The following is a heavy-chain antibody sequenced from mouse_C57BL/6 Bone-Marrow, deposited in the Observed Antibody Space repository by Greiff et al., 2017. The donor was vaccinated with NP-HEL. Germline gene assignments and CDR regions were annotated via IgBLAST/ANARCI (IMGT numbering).Heavy chain of an antibody. V-gene: IGHV14-2*01. CDR3: ARSFGWPYYAMDY. D-gene: IGHD3-3*01. CDR2: IDPEDGET. Sequence: VHVKQSGAELVKPGASVKLSCTASGFNIKDYYMHWVKQRTEQGLEWIGRIDPEDGETKYAPKFQGKATITADTSSNTAYLQLSSLTSEDTAVYYCARSFGWPYYAMDYWGQGTSVTVSA. J-gene: IGHJ4*01. CDR1: GFNIKDYY.